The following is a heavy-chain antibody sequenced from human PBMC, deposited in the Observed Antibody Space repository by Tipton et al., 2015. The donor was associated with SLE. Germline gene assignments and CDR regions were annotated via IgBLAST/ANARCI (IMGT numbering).Heavy chain of an antibody. D-gene: IGHD3-22*01. V-gene: IGHV4-59*11. CDR2: IYYSGST. CDR3: ASSYYYDSSGPFDP. J-gene: IGHJ5*02. Sequence: TLSLTCTVSGGSISSHYWSWIRQPPGKGLEWIGYIYYSGSTNYNPSLKSRVTISVDTSKNQFSLKLSSVTAADTAVYYCASSYYYDSSGPFDPWGQGTLVTVSS. CDR1: GGSISSHY.